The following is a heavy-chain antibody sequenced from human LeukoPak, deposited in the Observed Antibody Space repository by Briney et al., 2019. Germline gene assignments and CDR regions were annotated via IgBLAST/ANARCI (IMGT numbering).Heavy chain of an antibody. CDR3: AKGRGYSYGSAFDI. CDR1: GFTFSSYG. J-gene: IGHJ3*02. V-gene: IGHV3-30*02. Sequence: GGSLRLPCAASGFTFSSYGMHWVRQAPGKGLEWVAFIRYDGSNKYYADSVKGRFTISRDNSKNTLYLQMNSLRAEDTAVYYCAKGRGYSYGSAFDIWGQGTMVTVSS. D-gene: IGHD5-18*01. CDR2: IRYDGSNK.